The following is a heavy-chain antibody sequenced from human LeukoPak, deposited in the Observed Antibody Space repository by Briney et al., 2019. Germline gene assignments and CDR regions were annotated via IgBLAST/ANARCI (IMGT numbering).Heavy chain of an antibody. CDR3: ARSSPSGDFWSGYYIPPDY. D-gene: IGHD3-3*01. CDR1: GDSIRSGGHY. CDR2: ISYAGST. Sequence: SETLSLTCTVSGDSIRSGGHYWSWIRQHPAKGLVWIGYISYAGSTYYNPSLKSRVTISGDTSKNQFSLKLSPVTAADTAVYYCARSSPSGDFWSGYYIPPDYWGQGTLVTVPS. V-gene: IGHV4-31*03. J-gene: IGHJ4*02.